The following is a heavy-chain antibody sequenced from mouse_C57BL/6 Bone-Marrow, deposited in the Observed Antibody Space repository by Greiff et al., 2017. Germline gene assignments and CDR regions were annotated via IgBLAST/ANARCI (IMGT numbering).Heavy chain of an antibody. CDR1: GYTFTTYP. CDR2: FHPYNDDT. J-gene: IGHJ3*01. Sequence: QVQLKQSGAELVKPGASVKMSCKASGYTFTTYPIEWMKQNHGKSLEWIGNFHPYNDDTKYNEKFKGKATLTVEKSSSTVYLELSRLTSDDSAVYYCARRDSSGLAWFAYWGQGTLVTVSA. D-gene: IGHD3-2*02. V-gene: IGHV1-47*01. CDR3: ARRDSSGLAWFAY.